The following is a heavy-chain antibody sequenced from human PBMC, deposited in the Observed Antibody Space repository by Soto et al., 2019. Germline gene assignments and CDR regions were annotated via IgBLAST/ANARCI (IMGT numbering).Heavy chain of an antibody. D-gene: IGHD2-8*01. CDR3: VSQRTSVLTQAYFDY. CDR1: GGSFSGYY. V-gene: IGHV4-34*01. CDR2: INHSDGTT. Sequence: SETLSLTCAVYGGSFSGYYWSWIRQPPGKGLEWIGEINHSDGTTNYSPSLKSRVTMSLDTSKDQFSLNLNSVTASDTAVYFCVSQRTSVLTQAYFDYWGPGALVTVSS. J-gene: IGHJ4*02.